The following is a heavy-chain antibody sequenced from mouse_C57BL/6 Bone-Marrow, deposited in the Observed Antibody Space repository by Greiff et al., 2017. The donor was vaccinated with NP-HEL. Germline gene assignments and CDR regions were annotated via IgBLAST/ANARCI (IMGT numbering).Heavy chain of an antibody. CDR1: GFTFSSYG. CDR3: ARRGYYGRFDY. V-gene: IGHV5-6*02. D-gene: IGHD1-1*01. Sequence: EVMLVESGGDLVKPGGSLKLSCAASGFTFSSYGMSWVRQTPDKRLEWVATISSGGSYTYYPDSVKGRFTISRDNAKNTLYLQMSSLKSEDTAMYYCARRGYYGRFDYWGQGTTLTVSS. CDR2: ISSGGSYT. J-gene: IGHJ2*01.